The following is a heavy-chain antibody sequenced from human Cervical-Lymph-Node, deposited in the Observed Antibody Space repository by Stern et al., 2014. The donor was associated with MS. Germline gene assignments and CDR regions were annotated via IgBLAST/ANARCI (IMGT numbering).Heavy chain of an antibody. D-gene: IGHD5-24*01. CDR2: IIPIFGTA. V-gene: IGHV1-69*01. Sequence: QMQLVQSGAEVKKPGSSVKVSCKASVGTFSSYAISWVRQAPGQGLEWMGGIIPIFGTANYAQKFQGRVTITADESTSTAYMELSSLRSEDTAVYYCARLERPLSEDGGFDYWGQGTLVTVSS. CDR3: ARLERPLSEDGGFDY. J-gene: IGHJ4*02. CDR1: VGTFSSYA.